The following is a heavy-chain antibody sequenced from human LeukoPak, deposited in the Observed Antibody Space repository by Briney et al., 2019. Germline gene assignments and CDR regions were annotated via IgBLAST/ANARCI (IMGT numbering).Heavy chain of an antibody. J-gene: IGHJ4*02. CDR1: GGSISSGDYY. CDR2: IYYSGST. CDR3: ARQYSSGWYRIDY. V-gene: IGHV4-30-4*08. Sequence: SQTLSLTCTVSGGSISSGDYYWSWIRQPPGKGLEWIGYIYYSGSTYYNPSLKSRVTISVDTSKNQFSLKLSSVTAADTAVYYCARQYSSGWYRIDYRGQGTLVTVSS. D-gene: IGHD6-19*01.